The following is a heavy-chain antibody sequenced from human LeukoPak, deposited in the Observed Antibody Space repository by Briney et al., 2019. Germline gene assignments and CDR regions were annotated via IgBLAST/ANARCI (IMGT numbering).Heavy chain of an antibody. Sequence: GGSLRLSCAASGFTFSSYWLSWVRQAPRKGLEWVANINQYGSAKYYVDSVKGRFTISRDNAENSLYLQMDSLRVEDTALYYCARDKFGGTDYWAREPWSPSPQ. J-gene: IGHJ4*02. CDR2: INQYGSAK. D-gene: IGHD3-16*01. V-gene: IGHV3-7*01. CDR1: GFTFSSYW. CDR3: ARDKFGGTDY.